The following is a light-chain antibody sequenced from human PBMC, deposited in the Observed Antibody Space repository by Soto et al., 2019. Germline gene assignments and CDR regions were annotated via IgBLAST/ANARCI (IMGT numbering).Light chain of an antibody. CDR1: QSIDNNH. CDR3: EYYGTSIT. J-gene: IGKJ4*01. CDR2: GTS. Sequence: EIVLTQYPGTLSLSPGERVTLSCRASQSIDNNHLAWYQQKPGQAPRLLIHGTSNRATGIPDRFSGSGSGTDFTLTFSRLEPEDFAVYYCEYYGTSITFGGGTKVDI. V-gene: IGKV3-20*01.